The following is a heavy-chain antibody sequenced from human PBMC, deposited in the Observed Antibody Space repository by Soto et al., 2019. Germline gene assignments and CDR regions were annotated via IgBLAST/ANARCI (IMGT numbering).Heavy chain of an antibody. Sequence: ASEKVSCKASGYTFTSYGISWVRQAPGQGLEWMGWISAYNGNTNYAQKLQGRVTMTTDTSTSTAYMELRSLRSDDTAVYYCARVGYYDFWSGYSTKGSSDYWGQGTLVTVSS. CDR3: ARVGYYDFWSGYSTKGSSDY. J-gene: IGHJ4*02. D-gene: IGHD3-3*01. CDR2: ISAYNGNT. V-gene: IGHV1-18*04. CDR1: GYTFTSYG.